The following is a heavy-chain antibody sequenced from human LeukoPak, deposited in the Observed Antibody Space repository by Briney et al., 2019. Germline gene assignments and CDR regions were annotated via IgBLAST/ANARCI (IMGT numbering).Heavy chain of an antibody. V-gene: IGHV4-34*01. D-gene: IGHD3-3*01. CDR1: GGSFSGYY. CDR3: ARLTYAFWSGYYIEQGRIDP. Sequence: PSETLSLTCAVYGGSFSGYYWSWIRQAPGKGLEWIGEINHSGSTNYNPSLKSRVTISVDTSKNQFSLKLSSVTAADTAVYYCARLTYAFWSGYYIEQGRIDPWGQGTLVTVSS. CDR2: INHSGST. J-gene: IGHJ5*02.